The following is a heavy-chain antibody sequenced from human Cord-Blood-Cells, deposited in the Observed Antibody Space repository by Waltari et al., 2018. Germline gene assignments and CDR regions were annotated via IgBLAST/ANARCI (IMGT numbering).Heavy chain of an antibody. CDR3: ARVTTGTPSYYYGMDV. CDR2: IYYSGST. D-gene: IGHD1-1*01. V-gene: IGHV4-59*01. J-gene: IGHJ6*02. CDR1: GGSISSYY. Sequence: QVQLQESGPGLVKPSETLSLTCTVSGGSISSYYWSWIRQHPGKGLEWIGFIYYSGSTNYNPPRKSQVTISVDTSKNQFSLKVSSVTAADTAVYYCARVTTGTPSYYYGMDVWGQGTTVTVSS.